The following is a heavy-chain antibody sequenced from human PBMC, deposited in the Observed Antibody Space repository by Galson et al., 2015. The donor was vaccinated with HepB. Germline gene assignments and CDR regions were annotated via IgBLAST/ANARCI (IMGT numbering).Heavy chain of an antibody. CDR3: AKDGIMVSNNPYQLHF. Sequence: SLRLSCAASGFTFPRYAMTWVRQAPGKGLEWISSITSNGGRTFYTNSVKGRFTISRDNSRNTVVLQLSSLRPEDTAVYYCAKDGIMVSNNPYQLHFWGQGTLVSVSS. J-gene: IGHJ4*02. CDR2: ITSNGGRT. V-gene: IGHV3-23*01. CDR1: GFTFPRYA. D-gene: IGHD2-8*01.